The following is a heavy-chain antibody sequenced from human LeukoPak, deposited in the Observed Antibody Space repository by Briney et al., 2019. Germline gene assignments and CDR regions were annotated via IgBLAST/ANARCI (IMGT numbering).Heavy chain of an antibody. CDR1: GFTFSSYA. D-gene: IGHD3-22*01. CDR2: ISGSGGST. J-gene: IGHJ4*02. CDR3: AKVRNPYYYDSSGYYFTGSYFDY. Sequence: PGGSLRLSCAASGFTFSSYAMSWVRQAPGKGLEWVSAISGSGGSTYYADSVKGRFTISRDNSKNTLYLQMNSLRAEDTAVYYCAKVRNPYYYDSSGYYFTGSYFDYWGQGTLVTVSS. V-gene: IGHV3-23*01.